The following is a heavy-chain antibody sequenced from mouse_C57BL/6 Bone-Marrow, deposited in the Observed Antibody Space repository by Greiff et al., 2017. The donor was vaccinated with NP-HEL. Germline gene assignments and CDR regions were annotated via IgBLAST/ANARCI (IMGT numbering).Heavy chain of an antibody. V-gene: IGHV1-59*01. CDR1: GYTFTSYW. CDR3: ARDDYDVRAMDY. CDR2: IDPSDSYT. J-gene: IGHJ4*01. D-gene: IGHD2-4*01. Sequence: VQLQQPGAELVRPGTSVKLSCKASGYTFTSYWMHWVKQRPGQGLEWIGVIDPSDSYTNYNQKFKGKATLTVDTSSSTAYMQLSSLTSEDSAVYYGARDDYDVRAMDYWGQGTSVTVSS.